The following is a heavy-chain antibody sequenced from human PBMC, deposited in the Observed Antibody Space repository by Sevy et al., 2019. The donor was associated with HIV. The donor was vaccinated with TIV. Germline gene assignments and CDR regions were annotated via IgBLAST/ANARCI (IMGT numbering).Heavy chain of an antibody. CDR1: GFNFDVYA. CDR3: AKEGGRYYDSRDYSQEGAYFFDS. Sequence: GGSLRLSCAASGFNFDVYAMHWVRQAPGRSLEWVSVITWNGGSTYYADSVKGQFTIYRDNSQNSLYLQLNSLRPEDTAFYYCAKEGGRYYDSRDYSQEGAYFFDSWGQGTLVTVSS. D-gene: IGHD3-22*01. CDR2: ITWNGGST. J-gene: IGHJ4*02. V-gene: IGHV3-43D*03.